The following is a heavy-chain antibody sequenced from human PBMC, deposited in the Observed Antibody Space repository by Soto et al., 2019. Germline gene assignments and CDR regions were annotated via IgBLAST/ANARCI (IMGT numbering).Heavy chain of an antibody. V-gene: IGHV3-21*01. J-gene: IGHJ1*01. D-gene: IGHD1-26*01. Sequence: GGSLRLSCVASEFSLGTYNMNWVRQAPGKGLEWVSTISKSNTYIYYADSVKGRFTISRDNAKNSLYLQIDSLRPEDTALYYCAPDGWVGFELWGQGTLVTVSS. CDR3: APDGWVGFEL. CDR2: ISKSNTYI. CDR1: EFSLGTYN.